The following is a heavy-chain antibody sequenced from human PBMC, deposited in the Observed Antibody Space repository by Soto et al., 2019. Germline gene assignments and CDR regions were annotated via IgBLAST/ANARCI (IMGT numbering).Heavy chain of an antibody. Sequence: QVQLVESGGGVVQPGRSLRLSCAASGFTFSSYAMHWVRQAPGKGLEWVAVISYDGSNKYYADSVKGRFTISRDNSKNTLYLQMNSLRAEETAVYYWASPYIGATTDAFDIWGQGTMVTVSS. CDR1: GFTFSSYA. J-gene: IGHJ3*02. CDR3: ASPYIGATTDAFDI. D-gene: IGHD5-12*01. CDR2: ISYDGSNK. V-gene: IGHV3-30-3*01.